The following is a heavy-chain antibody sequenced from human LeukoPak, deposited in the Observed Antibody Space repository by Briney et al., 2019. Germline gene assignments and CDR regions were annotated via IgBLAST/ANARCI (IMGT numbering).Heavy chain of an antibody. CDR1: GGSFSGYY. CDR3: ARGFSRTVLYYNWFDP. D-gene: IGHD1-14*01. Sequence: SETLSLTCAVYGGSFSGYYWSWIRQPPGKGLEWIGEINHSGSTNYNPSLKSRVTISVDTSKNQFSLKLSSVTAADTAVYYCARGFSRTVLYYNWFDPWGQGTLVTVSS. J-gene: IGHJ5*02. CDR2: INHSGST. V-gene: IGHV4-34*01.